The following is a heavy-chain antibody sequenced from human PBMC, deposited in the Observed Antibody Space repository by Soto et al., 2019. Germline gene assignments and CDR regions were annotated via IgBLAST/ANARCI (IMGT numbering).Heavy chain of an antibody. V-gene: IGHV3-23*01. CDR1: GFAFSIYA. Sequence: GGPLRLSCGASGFAFSIYALSCGRQAPGKGLEWFSAISGSGVSTYYADSVKGRFTISRDNSKNTLYLQMNSLRAEDTAVYYCAKNPHRWPQNRFDPWGQGTLVTVSS. CDR2: ISGSGVST. CDR3: AKNPHRWPQNRFDP. J-gene: IGHJ5*02.